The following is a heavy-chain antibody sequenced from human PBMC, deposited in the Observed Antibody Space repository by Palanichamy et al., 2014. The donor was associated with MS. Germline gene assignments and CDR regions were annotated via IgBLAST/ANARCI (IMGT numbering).Heavy chain of an antibody. Sequence: QVQLQQSGPGLVKPSQTLSLTCAISGDNVSSNSAAWNWIRQSPSRGLEWLGRTHYRSKWYNDYALSVKSRITINPDTSKNQFSLQLSSVTPEDTAVYYCARAPVDYSSSSPVFDYWGQGTLVTVSS. V-gene: IGHV6-1*01. D-gene: IGHD6-6*01. CDR1: GDNVSSNSAA. J-gene: IGHJ4*02. CDR3: ARAPVDYSSSSPVFDY. CDR2: THYRSKWYN.